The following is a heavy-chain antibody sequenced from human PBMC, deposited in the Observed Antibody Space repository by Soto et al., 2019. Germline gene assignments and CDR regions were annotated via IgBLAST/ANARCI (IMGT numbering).Heavy chain of an antibody. V-gene: IGHV2-26*01. J-gene: IGHJ6*02. D-gene: IGHD3-10*01. CDR3: ARILWFGLYGMDV. Sequence: QVTLKESGPVLVKPTETLTLTCTVSGFSLSNARMGVSWIRQPPGKALEWLAHIFSNDEKSYSTSLKSRLTLSKDTSKSQVVLTMTNMDPVDTATYYCARILWFGLYGMDVWGQGTTVTVSS. CDR1: GFSLSNARMG. CDR2: IFSNDEK.